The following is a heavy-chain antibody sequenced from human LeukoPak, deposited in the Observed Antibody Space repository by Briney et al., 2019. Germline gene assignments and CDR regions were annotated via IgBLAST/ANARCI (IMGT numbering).Heavy chain of an antibody. D-gene: IGHD1-26*01. J-gene: IGHJ4*02. V-gene: IGHV3-23*01. CDR3: AKDRGMVGASVRAFDY. Sequence: PGGSLRLSCAASGFTFRNHAMNWVRQAPGKGLEWVSVISGSGETTYYADSVKGRFIISRDNSQNTLYLQMSSLRGEDTALYYCAKDRGMVGASVRAFDYWGQGTLVTVSS. CDR1: GFTFRNHA. CDR2: ISGSGETT.